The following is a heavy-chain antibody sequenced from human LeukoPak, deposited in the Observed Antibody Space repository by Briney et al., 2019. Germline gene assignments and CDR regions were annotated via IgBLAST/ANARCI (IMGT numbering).Heavy chain of an antibody. CDR1: GGSISSYY. D-gene: IGHD4-17*01. CDR3: VRHTSADYGDHLFDY. V-gene: IGHV4-59*04. J-gene: IGHJ4*02. Sequence: SETLSLTCTVSGGSISSYYWSWIRQPAGKGLEWIGSIYYSGSTYYSPSLKSRVTMSVDTSKNQFSLKLSSVTAADTAVYYCVRHTSADYGDHLFDYWGQGTLVTVSS. CDR2: IYYSGST.